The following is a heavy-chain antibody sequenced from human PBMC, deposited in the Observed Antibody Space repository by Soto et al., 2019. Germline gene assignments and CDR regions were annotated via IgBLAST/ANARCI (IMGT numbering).Heavy chain of an antibody. V-gene: IGHV4-59*01. CDR3: ARETYSSGWYYWFDP. Sequence: SETLSLTCTVSGGSISTYYWSWIRQPPGKGLEWIGYIYYSGSTNYNPSLKSRVTISLDTSKDQFSLRLSSVTAADTAVYYCARETYSSGWYYWFDPWAQGTLVTVSS. CDR1: GGSISTYY. J-gene: IGHJ5*02. D-gene: IGHD6-19*01. CDR2: IYYSGST.